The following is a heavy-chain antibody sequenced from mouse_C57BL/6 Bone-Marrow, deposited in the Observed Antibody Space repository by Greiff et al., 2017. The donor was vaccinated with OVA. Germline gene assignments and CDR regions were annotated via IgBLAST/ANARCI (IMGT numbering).Heavy chain of an antibody. D-gene: IGHD1-1*01. CDR2: IHPNSGST. CDR3: ARRYYGSSDGDY. V-gene: IGHV1-64*01. J-gene: IGHJ2*01. CDR1: GYTFTSYW. Sequence: QVQLKQPGAELVKPGASVKLSCKASGYTFTSYWMHWVKQRPGQGLEWIGMIHPNSGSTNYNEKFKSKATLTVDKSSSTAYMQLSSLTSEDSAVYYCARRYYGSSDGDYWGQGTTLTVSS.